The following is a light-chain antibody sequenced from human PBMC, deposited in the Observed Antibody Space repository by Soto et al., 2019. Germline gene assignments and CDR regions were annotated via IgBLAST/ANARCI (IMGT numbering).Light chain of an antibody. V-gene: IGKV1-33*01. Sequence: DIQMTQSPSSLSASVGDRVTITCQASQDISNYLNWYQQKPGKAPKLLIYDAANLETGVPSRFRGRGYGTDFTLTISSVQPEDIGTYYCQQYDNLPFSFGQGTKLEIK. CDR3: QQYDNLPFS. CDR1: QDISNY. J-gene: IGKJ2*01. CDR2: DAA.